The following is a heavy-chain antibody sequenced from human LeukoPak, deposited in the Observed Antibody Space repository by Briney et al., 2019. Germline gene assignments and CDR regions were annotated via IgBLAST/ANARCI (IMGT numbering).Heavy chain of an antibody. J-gene: IGHJ3*02. D-gene: IGHD1-26*01. Sequence: PGGSLRLSCAASGFTLSYYTMHWVRQAPGRGLEYVSGIRSDGGSTYYANSVKGRFTISRDNSKNTLYLQMGSLRPEGMAVYYCARDFRVGATFDAFDIWGQGTMVIVSS. CDR2: IRSDGGST. CDR1: GFTLSYYT. V-gene: IGHV3-64*01. CDR3: ARDFRVGATFDAFDI.